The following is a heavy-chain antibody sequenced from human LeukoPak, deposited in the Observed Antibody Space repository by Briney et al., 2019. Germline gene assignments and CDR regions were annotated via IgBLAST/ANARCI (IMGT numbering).Heavy chain of an antibody. Sequence: GASVKVSCKAFGYTFSSRAMNWVRQAPGQGLELMGWINTNTGIPTYAQGFAGRFVFSLDTSVTTAYLQITSLKAEDTAVYYCARDLVSAGFDIWGQGTMVTVSS. D-gene: IGHD6-6*01. CDR3: ARDLVSAGFDI. J-gene: IGHJ3*02. V-gene: IGHV7-4-1*02. CDR2: INTNTGIP. CDR1: GYTFSSRA.